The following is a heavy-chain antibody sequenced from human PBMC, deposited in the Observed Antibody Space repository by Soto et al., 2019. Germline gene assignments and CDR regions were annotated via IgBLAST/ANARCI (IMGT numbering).Heavy chain of an antibody. J-gene: IGHJ6*03. Sequence: SETLSLTCTVSGGSISSHYWSWIRQPPGKGLEWIGYIYYSGDTNYKPSLKGRVTISVDTSKNQFSLKVSSVTAADTAVYYCARSPSYYYYYLDVWGKGTTVTVSS. CDR2: IYYSGDT. CDR3: ARSPSYYYYYLDV. CDR1: GGSISSHY. V-gene: IGHV4-59*08.